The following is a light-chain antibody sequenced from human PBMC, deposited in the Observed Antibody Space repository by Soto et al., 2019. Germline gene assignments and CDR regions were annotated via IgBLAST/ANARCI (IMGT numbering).Light chain of an antibody. V-gene: IGKV3D-15*01. CDR2: GAS. Sequence: EIVMTQSPGTLSVSPGERVTLSCGASQSVSSNLAWYQQKPGQAPRLLIYGASTRATGIPARFSGSGSGTEFSLTISSLQSEDFAVYFCQQYHNWVTFGGGTKVDIK. J-gene: IGKJ4*01. CDR1: QSVSSN. CDR3: QQYHNWVT.